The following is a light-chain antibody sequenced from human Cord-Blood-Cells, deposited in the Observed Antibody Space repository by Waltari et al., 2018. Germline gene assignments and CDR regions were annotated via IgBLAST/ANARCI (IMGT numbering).Light chain of an antibody. CDR1: QRISSN. J-gene: IGKJ3*01. CDR2: GAS. V-gene: IGKV3-15*01. CDR3: QQYNNWPPFT. Sequence: EIVMTQSPAPLSVSPGDSATLSCSASQRISSNLACYQQKPAQAPRLLIYGASTRATGIPARFSGSGSGTEFTLTISSLQSEDFAVYYCQQYNNWPPFTFGPGTKVDIK.